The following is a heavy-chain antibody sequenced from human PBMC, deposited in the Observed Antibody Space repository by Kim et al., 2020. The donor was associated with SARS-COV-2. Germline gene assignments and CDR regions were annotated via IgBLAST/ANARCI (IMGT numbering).Heavy chain of an antibody. CDR3: ASALGH. CDR2: IYTSGRT. V-gene: IGHV4-4*07. Sequence: ETLFLTCTVSGDSLSSDYWSWNRQPAGKGLEWIGRIYTSGRTNYNPSLQSRVTMSVDMSKNQFSLKLSSVTAADTAVYYCASALGHWGQGTLVTVSS. D-gene: IGHD3-16*02. CDR1: GDSLSSDY. J-gene: IGHJ4*02.